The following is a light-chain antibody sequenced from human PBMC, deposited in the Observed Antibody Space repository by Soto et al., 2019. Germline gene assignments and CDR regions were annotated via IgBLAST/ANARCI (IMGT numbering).Light chain of an antibody. J-gene: IGLJ1*01. CDR2: EVS. Sequence: QSALTQPASVSGSPGQSITISCTGTSSDVGGYNYVSWYQQHPGKAPKLMIYEVSNRPSGVSNRFSGSKSGNTASLTISGLHAEDEADYYCSSYTGSSNPDVFGAGTKLTVL. CDR3: SSYTGSSNPDV. CDR1: SSDVGGYNY. V-gene: IGLV2-14*01.